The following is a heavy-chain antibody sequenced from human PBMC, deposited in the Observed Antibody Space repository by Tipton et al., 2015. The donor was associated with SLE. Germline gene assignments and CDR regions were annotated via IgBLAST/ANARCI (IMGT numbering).Heavy chain of an antibody. CDR1: GGSFSAYY. D-gene: IGHD3-16*01. CDR2: INHSGST. J-gene: IGHJ6*03. V-gene: IGHV4-34*01. Sequence: TLSLTCAVYGGSFSAYYWSWIRQPPGKGLEWLGDINHSGSTNYNPSLKSRLTISVDTSKNQFSLKLSSVTAADTAVYYCARDDRSSYYMDVWGRGTTVTVSS. CDR3: ARDDRSSYYMDV.